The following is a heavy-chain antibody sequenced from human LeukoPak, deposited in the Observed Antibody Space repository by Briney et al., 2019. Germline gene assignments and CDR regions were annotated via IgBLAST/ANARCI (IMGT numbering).Heavy chain of an antibody. CDR1: GGTFNNYA. J-gene: IGHJ6*03. CDR2: IIPIFGTT. Sequence: SVKVSCKASGGTFNNYAMSWVRQAPGQGLEWMGGIIPIFGTTNYAQKFRGRVTITADKSTSTAYMELSSLRSEDTAVYYCARQGVVFPTDYFYMDVWGKGTTVTVSS. V-gene: IGHV1-69*06. CDR3: ARQGVVFPTDYFYMDV. D-gene: IGHD3-3*01.